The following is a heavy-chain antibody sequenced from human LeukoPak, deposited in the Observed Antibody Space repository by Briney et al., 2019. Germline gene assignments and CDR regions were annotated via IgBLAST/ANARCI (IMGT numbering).Heavy chain of an antibody. D-gene: IGHD2-2*01. CDR1: GYTFTSYG. Sequence: ASVKVSCKASGYTFTSYGISWVRQAPGQGLEWMGWISAYNGNTNYAQKLQGRVTMTTDTSTSTAYMELRSLGSDDTAVYYCARDPRPYCSSTSCYYGGDYWGQETLVTVSS. J-gene: IGHJ4*02. CDR3: ARDPRPYCSSTSCYYGGDY. V-gene: IGHV1-18*01. CDR2: ISAYNGNT.